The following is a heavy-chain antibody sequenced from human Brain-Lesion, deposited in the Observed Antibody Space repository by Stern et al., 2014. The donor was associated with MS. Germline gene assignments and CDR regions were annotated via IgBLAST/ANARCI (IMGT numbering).Heavy chain of an antibody. CDR1: GYTFTDYF. V-gene: IGHV1-2*04. CDR2: LNPYSGDT. Sequence: QVQLVESGAEVKKPGASVKVSCKASGYTFTDYFMHWVRQAPGQGLEWLGWLNPYSGDTKYAQKFQGWVTMTRDTSISTAYMELSSLRSDDTAVYYCARVPGGVFGGMDVWGQGTTVT. D-gene: IGHD4-23*01. CDR3: ARVPGGVFGGMDV. J-gene: IGHJ6*02.